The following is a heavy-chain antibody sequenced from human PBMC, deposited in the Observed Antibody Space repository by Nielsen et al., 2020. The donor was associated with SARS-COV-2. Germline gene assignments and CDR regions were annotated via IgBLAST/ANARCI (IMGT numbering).Heavy chain of an antibody. CDR1: GFTVSSNY. J-gene: IGHJ4*02. D-gene: IGHD5-12*01. CDR2: IHSGGST. CDR3: ARALGGYSDYDGCYFDY. Sequence: GESLKISCAASGFTVSSNYMSWVRRAPGKGLEWVSTIHSGGSTYYAASVKGRFTISRDNSKNTLYLQMNSLRAEDTAVYYCARALGGYSDYDGCYFDYWGQGTLVTVSS. V-gene: IGHV3-66*01.